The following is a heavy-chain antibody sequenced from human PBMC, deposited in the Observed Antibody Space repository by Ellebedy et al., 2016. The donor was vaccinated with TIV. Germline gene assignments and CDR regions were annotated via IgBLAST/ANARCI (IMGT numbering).Heavy chain of an antibody. V-gene: IGHV1-2*02. Sequence: AASVKVSCKASGYTFKDYNIHWVRQAPGQGLEWMGWLNVASTDTNYAQRFRDRVTMTRDTSISTAYMDLSRLTSDDTAVYYCARSVMKVVTAAPLGYWGQGTLVTVSS. CDR3: ARSVMKVVTAAPLGY. CDR2: LNVASTDT. J-gene: IGHJ4*02. D-gene: IGHD3-22*01. CDR1: GYTFKDYN.